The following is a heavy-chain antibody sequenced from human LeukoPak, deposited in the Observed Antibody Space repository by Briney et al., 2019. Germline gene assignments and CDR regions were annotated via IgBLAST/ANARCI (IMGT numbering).Heavy chain of an antibody. CDR1: GGSISSGGYY. Sequence: SQTLPLTCTVSGGSISSGGYYWSWIRQHPGKGLEWIGYIYYSGSTYYNPSLKSRVTISVDTSKNLFSLRLSSVTAADTAVYYCARDEGRSDGGHYFDYWGQGTLVTVSS. J-gene: IGHJ4*02. D-gene: IGHD3-10*01. CDR2: IYYSGST. V-gene: IGHV4-31*03. CDR3: ARDEGRSDGGHYFDY.